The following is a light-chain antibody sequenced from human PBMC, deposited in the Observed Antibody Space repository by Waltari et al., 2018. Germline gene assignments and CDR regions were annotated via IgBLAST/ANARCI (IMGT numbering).Light chain of an antibody. CDR3: SSQTLDGLVL. CDR1: GSAAGASES. J-gene: IGLJ2*01. CDR2: DVT. V-gene: IGLV2-14*03. Sequence: QSALTQPASVSASPGQSITIACSGLGSAAGASESVPWHQHHPDKAPQVIIYDVTHRPSGVSDRFSASKSANTASLTISRLQPEDEADYYCSSQTLDGLVLFGGGTRLTVL.